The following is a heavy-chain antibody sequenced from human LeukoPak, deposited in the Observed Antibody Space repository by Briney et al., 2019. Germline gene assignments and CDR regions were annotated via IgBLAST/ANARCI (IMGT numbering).Heavy chain of an antibody. CDR2: IHTSGST. J-gene: IGHJ4*02. Sequence: SETLSLICTVSGGSISNYHWSWIRQPAGKGLEWIGQIHTSGSTNYNPPLKSRVSMSIDTTEDQVSLTIRSVTAADTAFYYCARRDISSGWSFDYWGQGTLVTVSS. D-gene: IGHD6-19*01. CDR1: GGSISNYH. V-gene: IGHV4-4*07. CDR3: ARRDISSGWSFDY.